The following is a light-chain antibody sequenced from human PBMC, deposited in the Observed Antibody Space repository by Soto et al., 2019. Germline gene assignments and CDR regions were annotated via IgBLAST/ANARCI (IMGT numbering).Light chain of an antibody. CDR3: QQYNSYAT. V-gene: IGKV1-5*03. CDR1: QNIIRW. CDR2: EAS. Sequence: DIQMTQSPSTLSASVGDRVTITCRASQNIIRWLAWYQQKPGKAPSLLIYEASLLESGVPSSFSGSASGTDFPLTISSLKPEDSATYYCQQYNSYATFGQGTKVDIK. J-gene: IGKJ1*01.